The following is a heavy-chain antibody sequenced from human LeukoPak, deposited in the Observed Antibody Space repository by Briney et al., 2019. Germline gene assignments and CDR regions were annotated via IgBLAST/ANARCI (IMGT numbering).Heavy chain of an antibody. CDR2: IYSGGST. V-gene: IGHV3-53*01. CDR1: GFTVSSNY. J-gene: IGHJ4*02. D-gene: IGHD3-22*01. CDR3: VRDLYRIVVVPHYFDY. Sequence: QPGGSLRLSCAASGFTVSSNYMSWVRQAPGKGLEWVSVIYSGGSTYYADSVKGRFTISRDNSKNTLYLQMNSLRAEDTAVYYCVRDLYRIVVVPHYFDYWGQGTLVTVSS.